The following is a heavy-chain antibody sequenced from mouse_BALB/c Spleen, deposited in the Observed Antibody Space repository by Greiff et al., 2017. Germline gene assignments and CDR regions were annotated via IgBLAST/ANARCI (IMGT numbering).Heavy chain of an antibody. J-gene: IGHJ4*01. V-gene: IGHV1S81*02. Sequence: QVQLKQSGAELVKPGASVKLSCKASGYTFTSYYMYWVKQRPGQGLEWIGEINPSNGGTNFNEKFKSKATLTVDKSSSTAYMQLSSLTSEDSAVYYCTRGNYGPYAMDYWGQGTSVTVSS. CDR2: INPSNGGT. CDR3: TRGNYGPYAMDY. D-gene: IGHD1-2*01. CDR1: GYTFTSYY.